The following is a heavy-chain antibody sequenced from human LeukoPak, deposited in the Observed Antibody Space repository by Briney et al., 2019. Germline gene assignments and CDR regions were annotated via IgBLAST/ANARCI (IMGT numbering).Heavy chain of an antibody. D-gene: IGHD2-2*01. J-gene: IGHJ4*02. CDR2: INPSGGST. CDR3: ARSIRGCRSTPCYEDY. V-gene: IGHV1-46*01. Sequence: GASVKVSCKASGYTFSDYYIHWVRQAPGQGLEWMGMINPSGGSTSYAQKFQGRVTMTRDTSTSTVYMDLNSLRSEDTAVYFCARSIRGCRSTPCYEDYWGQGTLVTVSS. CDR1: GYTFSDYY.